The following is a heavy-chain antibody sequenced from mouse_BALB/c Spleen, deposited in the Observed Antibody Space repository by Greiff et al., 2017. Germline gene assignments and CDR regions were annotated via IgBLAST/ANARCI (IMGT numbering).Heavy chain of an antibody. CDR3: ARAGNSVDY. CDR2: IWSGGST. J-gene: IGHJ2*01. Sequence: QVQLQQSGPGLVQPSQSLSITCTVSGFSLTGYGVHWVRQSPGKGLEWLGVIWSGGSTDYNAAFISGLSISKDNSKSQVIFIMNSLQADDTARYYCARAGNSVDYWGQGTTVTVSS. D-gene: IGHD2-1*01. CDR1: GFSLTGYG. V-gene: IGHV2-4-1*01.